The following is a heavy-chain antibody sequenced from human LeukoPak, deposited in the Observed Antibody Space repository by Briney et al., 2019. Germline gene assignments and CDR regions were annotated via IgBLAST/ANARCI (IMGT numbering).Heavy chain of an antibody. V-gene: IGHV3-23*01. CDR3: ARDIVVVVAATPGYFDY. Sequence: GGSLRLSCAPSGFTFSSYAMSWVRQAPGKGLEWVSAISGSGGSTYYADSVKGRFTISRDNSKNTLYLQMNSLRAEDTAVYYCARDIVVVVAATPGYFDYWGQGTLSPSPQ. J-gene: IGHJ4*02. D-gene: IGHD2-15*01. CDR2: ISGSGGST. CDR1: GFTFSSYA.